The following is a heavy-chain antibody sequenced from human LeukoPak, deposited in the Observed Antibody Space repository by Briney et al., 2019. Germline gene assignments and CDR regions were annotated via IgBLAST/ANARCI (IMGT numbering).Heavy chain of an antibody. CDR1: GYTFTSFH. CDR2: MSADSDDT. Sequence: ASVRVSCKASGYTFTSFHINWMRQAPGQGLEWLGWMSADSDDTDYAQKFQGRVTMTRDTSIDTAYMELNNLRSEDTAVYYCARGIKEGVDYWGQGTLVTVFS. CDR3: ARGIKEGVDY. D-gene: IGHD3-16*01. J-gene: IGHJ4*01. V-gene: IGHV1-8*01.